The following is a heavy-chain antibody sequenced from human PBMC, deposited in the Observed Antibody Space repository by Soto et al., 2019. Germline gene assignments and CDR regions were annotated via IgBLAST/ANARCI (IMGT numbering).Heavy chain of an antibody. CDR2: IWYDGSNK. V-gene: IGHV3-33*01. Sequence: QVQLVESGGGVVQPGRSLSLSCAASGFTFSSYGMHWVRQAPGKGLEWVAVIWYDGSNKYYADSVKGRFTISRDNSKNTLYLQMNSLRAEDTAVYYCAREIDPITIFEMDVWGQGTTVTVSS. CDR1: GFTFSSYG. J-gene: IGHJ6*02. CDR3: AREIDPITIFEMDV. D-gene: IGHD3-3*01.